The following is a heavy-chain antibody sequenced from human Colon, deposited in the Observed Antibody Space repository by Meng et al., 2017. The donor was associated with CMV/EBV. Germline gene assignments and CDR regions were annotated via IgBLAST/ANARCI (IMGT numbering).Heavy chain of an antibody. J-gene: IGHJ5*02. D-gene: IGHD6-13*01. CDR3: ARQAIAAAGTWWFDP. Sequence: GSLRLSCTVSGGSISSSSYYWGWIRQPPGKGLEWIGGIYYSGSTYYNPSLKSRVTISVDTSKNQFSLKLSSVTAADTAVYYCARQAIAAAGTWWFDPWGQGTLVTVSS. V-gene: IGHV4-39*01. CDR2: IYYSGST. CDR1: GGSISSSSYY.